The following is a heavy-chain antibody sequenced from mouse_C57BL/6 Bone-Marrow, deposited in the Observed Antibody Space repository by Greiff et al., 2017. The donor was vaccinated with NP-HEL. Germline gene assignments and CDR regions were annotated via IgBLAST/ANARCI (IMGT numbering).Heavy chain of an antibody. J-gene: IGHJ3*01. CDR3: ARSYSGSTRFAY. CDR2: IYPRSGNT. CDR1: GYTFTSYG. Sequence: VQLQQSGAELARPGASVKLSCKASGYTFTSYGISWVKQRTGQGLEWIGEIYPRSGNTYYNEKFKGKATLTADKSSSTAYMELRSLTSEDSAVYFCARSYSGSTRFAYWGQGTLVTVSA. D-gene: IGHD1-1*01. V-gene: IGHV1-81*01.